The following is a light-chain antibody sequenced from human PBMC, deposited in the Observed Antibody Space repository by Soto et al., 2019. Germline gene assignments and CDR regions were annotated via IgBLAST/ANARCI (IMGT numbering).Light chain of an antibody. V-gene: IGLV2-14*03. CDR2: DVS. CDR3: SSYTTSNTRQIV. CDR1: SSDVGGYNY. J-gene: IGLJ1*01. Sequence: QSALTQPASVSGSPGQSITISCTGTSSDVGGYNYVSWYQHHPGKAPKLMIFDVSNRPSGVSNRFSGSKSGNTASLTISGRQPEDEADYYCSSYTTSNTRQIVFGTGTKLTVL.